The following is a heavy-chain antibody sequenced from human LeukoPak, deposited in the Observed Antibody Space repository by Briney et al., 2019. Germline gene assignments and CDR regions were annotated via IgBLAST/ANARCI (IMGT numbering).Heavy chain of an antibody. V-gene: IGHV4-39*01. CDR2: IYYSGST. Sequence: PSETLSLTCTVSGGSISSSNYYWGWIRQPPGKGLEWIGSIYYSGSTYYSPSLESRVTISVDTSKNQFSLKLSSVTAADTAVYYCARHIPQLRGAYYYYMDVWGKGTTVTISS. J-gene: IGHJ6*03. CDR1: GGSISSSNYY. CDR3: ARHIPQLRGAYYYYMDV. D-gene: IGHD2-2*02.